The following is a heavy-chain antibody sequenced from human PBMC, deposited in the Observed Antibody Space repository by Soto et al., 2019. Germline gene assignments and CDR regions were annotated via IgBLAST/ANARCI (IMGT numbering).Heavy chain of an antibody. D-gene: IGHD6-19*01. CDR1: GFAFSNFA. Sequence: EVQLVKSGGGLVKPGGSLRLSCEASGFAFSNFAMNWVRQAPGKGLEWVSSISGGSDFIYYTDSVKGRFTIARDNAKNTLYLQMTGLGGDATAVYYCARELLSVANYYAYWGQVTLVTVSS. J-gene: IGHJ4*02. CDR2: ISGGSDFI. V-gene: IGHV3-21*01. CDR3: ARELLSVANYYAY.